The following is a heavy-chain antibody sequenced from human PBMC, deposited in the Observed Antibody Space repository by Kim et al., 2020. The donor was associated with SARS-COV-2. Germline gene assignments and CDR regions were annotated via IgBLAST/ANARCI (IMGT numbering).Heavy chain of an antibody. D-gene: IGHD6-19*01. J-gene: IGHJ3*02. Sequence: NPSLKSRVTISVDTSKNQFSLKLSSVTAADTAVYYCARDLGIAVADAFDIWGQGTMVTVSS. V-gene: IGHV4-59*01. CDR3: ARDLGIAVADAFDI.